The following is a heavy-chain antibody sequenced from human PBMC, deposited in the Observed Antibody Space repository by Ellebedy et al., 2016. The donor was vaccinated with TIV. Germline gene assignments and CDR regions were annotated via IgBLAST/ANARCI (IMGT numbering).Heavy chain of an antibody. CDR1: GYTLTTYV. J-gene: IGHJ6*02. CDR3: ARGGSSNGMDV. D-gene: IGHD2-15*01. CDR2: ISAYNGYT. V-gene: IGHV1-18*04. Sequence: ASVKVSCKASGYTLTTYVITWVRQAPGQGLEWMGWISAYNGYTKYAQNYQARVTMTTDTSTSTAYLELTSLRSDDTAVYYCARGGSSNGMDVWGQGTTVTVSS.